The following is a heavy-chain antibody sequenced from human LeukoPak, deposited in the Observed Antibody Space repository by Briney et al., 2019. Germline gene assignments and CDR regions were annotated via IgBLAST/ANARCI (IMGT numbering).Heavy chain of an antibody. D-gene: IGHD6-13*01. J-gene: IGHJ4*02. Sequence: GGSLRLSCAASGFTFSSYWMHWVRQAPGKGLVWVSRINSDGSSTSYADSAKGRFTISRDNAKNTLYLQMNSLRAEDTAVYYCARDSLALGAVGVSDYWGQGTLVTVSS. V-gene: IGHV3-74*01. CDR2: INSDGSST. CDR1: GFTFSSYW. CDR3: ARDSLALGAVGVSDY.